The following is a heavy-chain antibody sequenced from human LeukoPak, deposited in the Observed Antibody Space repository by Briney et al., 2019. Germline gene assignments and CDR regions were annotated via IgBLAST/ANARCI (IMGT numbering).Heavy chain of an antibody. CDR1: GFTFSSYE. Sequence: GGSLRLSCAASGFTFSSYEMNWVRQAPGKGLEWVSYISSSGRTIYYADSVKGRFTISRDSAKNSLYLQMNSLRAEDTAVYYCARDLDPRLRLDYWGQGTLVTVSS. D-gene: IGHD1-1*01. V-gene: IGHV3-48*03. J-gene: IGHJ4*02. CDR3: ARDLDPRLRLDY. CDR2: ISSSGRTI.